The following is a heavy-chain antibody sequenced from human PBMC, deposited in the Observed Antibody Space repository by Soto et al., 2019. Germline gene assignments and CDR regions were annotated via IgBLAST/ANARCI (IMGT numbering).Heavy chain of an antibody. V-gene: IGHV2-5*02. J-gene: IGHJ4*02. CDR2: IYWDDDK. D-gene: IGHD3-22*01. CDR3: AHKEKGGYLTY. CDR1: GFSLSTSGLA. Sequence: QITLKESGPPLVKPTQTLTLTCTFSGFSLSTSGLAVAWIRQPPGKALECLALIYWDDDKRYSPSLQSRLTITKNTSKTQGDLTYTNRCPVATATNFGAHKEKGGYLTYWVQGTMVTVS.